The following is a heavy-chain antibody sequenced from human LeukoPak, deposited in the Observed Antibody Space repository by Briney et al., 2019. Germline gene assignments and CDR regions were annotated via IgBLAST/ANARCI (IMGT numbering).Heavy chain of an antibody. CDR3: AELGITMIGGV. J-gene: IGHJ6*04. CDR2: IKHDGSEK. D-gene: IGHD3-10*02. CDR1: GFTFSRYW. Sequence: GGSLRLSCAGSGFTFSRYWMSWVRQAPGKGLEWVANIKHDGSEKHYVDSVKGRFTISRDNAKNSLFLQMNSLRAEDTAVYYCAELGITMIGGVWGKGTTVTISS. V-gene: IGHV3-7*01.